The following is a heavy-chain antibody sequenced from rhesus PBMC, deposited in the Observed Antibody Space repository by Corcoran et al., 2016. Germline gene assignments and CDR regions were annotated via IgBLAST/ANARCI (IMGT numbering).Heavy chain of an antibody. J-gene: IGHJ4*01. CDR3: ARDRGSSSWDY. CDR2: IGGSSGST. D-gene: IGHD6-13*01. V-gene: IGHV4S5*01. Sequence: QVQLEESGPGLVKPSETLSLTCAVSGGSISGSYWNWIRQPPGKGLEWIGYIGGSSGSTDYNPSLKRRVTISTDTSKNQLSLRLSSVTAADTAVYYCARDRGSSSWDYWGQGVLVTVSS. CDR1: GGSISGSY.